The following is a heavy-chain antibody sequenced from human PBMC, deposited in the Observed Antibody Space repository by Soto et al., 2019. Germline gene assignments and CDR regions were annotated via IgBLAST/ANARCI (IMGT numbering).Heavy chain of an antibody. CDR1: GYALTELS. Sequence: GASVKVSCKVSGYALTELSMHWVRQATGQGLEWMGWMNPNSGNTGYAQKFQGRVTMTRNTSISTAYMELSSLRSEDTAVYYCARGAYNWNQFDPWGQGTLVTVSS. CDR2: MNPNSGNT. J-gene: IGHJ5*02. CDR3: ARGAYNWNQFDP. V-gene: IGHV1-8*01. D-gene: IGHD1-20*01.